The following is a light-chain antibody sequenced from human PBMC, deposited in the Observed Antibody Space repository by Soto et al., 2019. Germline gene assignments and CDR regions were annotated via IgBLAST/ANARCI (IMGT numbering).Light chain of an antibody. Sequence: QSVLTQPPSVSAAPGQKVTISCSGSSSNIGNNYVSWYQHLPGTAPKLLISDNNKRPSGIPDRFSASKSGTSATLGITGLQTGDEADYYCGTWDSSLSAGVFGGGTKVTVL. CDR1: SSNIGNNY. CDR2: DNN. V-gene: IGLV1-51*01. J-gene: IGLJ3*02. CDR3: GTWDSSLSAGV.